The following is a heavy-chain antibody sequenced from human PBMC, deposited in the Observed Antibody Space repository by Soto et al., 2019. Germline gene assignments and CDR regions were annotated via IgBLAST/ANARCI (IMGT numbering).Heavy chain of an antibody. CDR2: ISAYNGDT. CDR1: GYTFGSYS. D-gene: IGHD5-12*01. Sequence: ASVKVSCKPSGYTFGSYSINGVRQAPGQGREWMGWISAYNGDTQYVQKFQDRVTITTNTYTSTAYMELRRMRSDDTAVYYCARGGIVSTNKGKMDVWGQGTTVTVSS. V-gene: IGHV1-18*01. J-gene: IGHJ6*02. CDR3: ARGGIVSTNKGKMDV.